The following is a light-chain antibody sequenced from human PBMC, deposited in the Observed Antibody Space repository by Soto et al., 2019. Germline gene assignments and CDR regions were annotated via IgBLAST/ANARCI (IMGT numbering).Light chain of an antibody. Sequence: QSVLAQPASVSGSPGQSITISCTGSSSDVGSYTSVSWYQQHPGKAPKLMIYEVSNRPSGVSRRFSGSKSGNTASLTISGLQAEDEAHYYCNSYTSDNRNYVFGTGTKVTVL. CDR3: NSYTSDNRNYV. J-gene: IGLJ1*01. CDR1: SSDVGSYTS. V-gene: IGLV2-14*01. CDR2: EVS.